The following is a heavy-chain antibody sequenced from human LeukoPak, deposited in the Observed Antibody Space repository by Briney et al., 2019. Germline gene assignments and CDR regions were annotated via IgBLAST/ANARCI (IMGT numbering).Heavy chain of an antibody. V-gene: IGHV4-39*01. CDR1: GGSFSTYY. J-gene: IGHJ4*02. D-gene: IGHD3-22*01. CDR2: IYYSGRT. CDR3: ARRDYYDSIDY. Sequence: SETLSLTCTVSGGSFSTYYWGWIRQPPGKGLEWIASIYYSGRTYYNPSLKSRVTISVDTSKNQFSLKLSSVTAADTAVYYCARRDYYDSIDYWGQGTLVTVSS.